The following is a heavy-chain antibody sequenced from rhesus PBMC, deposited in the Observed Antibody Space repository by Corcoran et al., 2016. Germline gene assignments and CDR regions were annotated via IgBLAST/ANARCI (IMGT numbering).Heavy chain of an antibody. CDR2: ISWDDDK. CDR3: ARRRVDAIQGFDY. D-gene: IGHD4-23*01. V-gene: IGHV2-174*01. J-gene: IGHJ4*01. CDR1: GFSINISGMG. Sequence: QVTLKESGPALVKPPQTLTLTCTFSGFSINISGMGVGWLRHPPWKALEGLALISWDDDKYYSTSRKRRLTISKNTSKNQVVLTMTNMDPVDTATYYCARRRVDAIQGFDYWGQGVLVTVSS.